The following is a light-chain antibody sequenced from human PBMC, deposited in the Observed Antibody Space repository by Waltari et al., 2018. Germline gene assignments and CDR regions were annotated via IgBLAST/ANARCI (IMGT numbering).Light chain of an antibody. Sequence: EIVLTQPPATLSLSPGERATLSCGASQSVSNSYLAWYQQKPGLAPRLLIFDASTRATGIPDRFSGSGSGTDFTLTISRLEPEDFAVYHCQQYGSSPWTFGQGTKVEIK. V-gene: IGKV3D-20*01. CDR3: QQYGSSPWT. CDR1: QSVSNSY. J-gene: IGKJ1*01. CDR2: DAS.